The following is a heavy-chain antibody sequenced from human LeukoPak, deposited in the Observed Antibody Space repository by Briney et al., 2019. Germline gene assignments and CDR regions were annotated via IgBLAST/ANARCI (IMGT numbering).Heavy chain of an antibody. CDR3: ARGGSGEGY. Sequence: SETLSLTCAVYGGSFSGYYWSWIRQPPGKGLEWIGYINYSGNTYYNPSLKSRVTISADTSKNQFSLKLSSVTAADTAVYYCARGGSGEGYWGQGTLVTVSS. J-gene: IGHJ4*02. D-gene: IGHD3-10*01. V-gene: IGHV4-34*09. CDR2: INYSGNT. CDR1: GGSFSGYY.